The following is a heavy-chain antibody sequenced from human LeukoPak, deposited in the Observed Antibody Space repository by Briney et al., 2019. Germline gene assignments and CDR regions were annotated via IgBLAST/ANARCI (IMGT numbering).Heavy chain of an antibody. D-gene: IGHD3-16*01. CDR1: GGSISNNY. CDR3: ARWGGFYFGMGV. V-gene: IGHV4-59*01. CDR2: IYYSGST. Sequence: SETLSLTCTVSGGSISNNYWSWIRQPPGKGLEWIGYIYYSGSTNYNPSLKSRVTISIDTSKNQFSLKLSSVTAADTAVYYCARWGGFYFGMGVWGKGTTVTVSS. J-gene: IGHJ6*04.